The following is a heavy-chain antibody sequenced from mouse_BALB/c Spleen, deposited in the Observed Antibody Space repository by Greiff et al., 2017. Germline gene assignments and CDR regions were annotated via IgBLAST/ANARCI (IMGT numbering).Heavy chain of an antibody. CDR3: ARSDGNYKTYWYFDV. J-gene: IGHJ1*01. D-gene: IGHD2-1*01. CDR2: ISYSGST. Sequence: EVQLVESGPGLVKPSQSLSLTCTVTGYSITSDYAWNWNRQFPGNKLEWMGYISYSGSTSYNPSLKSRISITRDTSKNQFFLQLNSVTTEDTATYYCARSDGNYKTYWYFDVWGAGTTVTVSS. V-gene: IGHV3-2*02. CDR1: GYSITSDYA.